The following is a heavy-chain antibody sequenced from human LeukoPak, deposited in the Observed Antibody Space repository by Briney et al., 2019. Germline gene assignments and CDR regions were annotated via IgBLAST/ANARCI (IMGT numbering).Heavy chain of an antibody. CDR1: GGSISSYY. J-gene: IGHJ6*03. CDR3: ARDGGGYYRRDYYYYMDV. Sequence: PSETLSLTCTVSGGSISSYYWSWIRQPAGKGLEWIGYIYSSGSPNYSPSLKSRVAISVDTSKNQFSLKLSSVTAADTAVYYCARDGGGYYRRDYYYYMDVWGKGTTVTVSS. D-gene: IGHD3-3*01. V-gene: IGHV4-59*01. CDR2: IYSSGSP.